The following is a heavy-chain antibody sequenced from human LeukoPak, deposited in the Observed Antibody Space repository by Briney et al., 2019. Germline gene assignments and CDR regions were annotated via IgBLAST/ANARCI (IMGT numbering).Heavy chain of an antibody. Sequence: PSETLSLTCTVSGDSISSYYWSWLRQPPGKGLEWIGYIYYSGSTNYNPSLKSRVTISVDTSKNQFSLKLSSVTAADTAVYYCARLARRYYFDYWGQGTLVTVSS. CDR3: ARLARRYYFDY. CDR1: GDSISSYY. CDR2: IYYSGST. V-gene: IGHV4-59*01. J-gene: IGHJ4*02.